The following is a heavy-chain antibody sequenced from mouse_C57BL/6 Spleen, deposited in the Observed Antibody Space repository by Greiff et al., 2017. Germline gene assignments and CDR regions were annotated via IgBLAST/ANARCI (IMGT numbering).Heavy chain of an antibody. CDR1: GYTFTSYG. V-gene: IGHV1-81*01. D-gene: IGHD1-1*01. Sequence: QVQLQQPGAELARPGASVKLSCKASGYTFTSYGISWVKQRTGQGLEWIGEIYPRSGNTYYNEKLKGKATLTADKTSNTAYMELRSLTSEDSAVYFCANHYYGSRDWYFDVWGTGTTVTVSS. CDR3: ANHYYGSRDWYFDV. J-gene: IGHJ1*03. CDR2: IYPRSGNT.